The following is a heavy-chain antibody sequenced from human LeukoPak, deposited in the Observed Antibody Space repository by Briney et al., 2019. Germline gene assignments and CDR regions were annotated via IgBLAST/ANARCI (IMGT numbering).Heavy chain of an antibody. CDR3: ARKSVAVRDAFDI. J-gene: IGHJ3*02. V-gene: IGHV4-59*01. D-gene: IGHD6-19*01. CDR2: IYYTGST. CDR1: NGSISRYY. Sequence: SETLSLTCTVSNGSISRYYWSWIRQTPGRGLDWIGYIYYTGSTYYNPSLKSRVTISVDTSKNQFSLKLNSVTAADTAVYYCARKSVAVRDAFDIWGQGTMVTVSS.